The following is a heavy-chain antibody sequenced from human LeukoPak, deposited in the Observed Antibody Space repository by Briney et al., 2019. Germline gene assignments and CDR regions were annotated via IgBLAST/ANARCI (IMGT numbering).Heavy chain of an antibody. Sequence: SETLSLTCTVSGGSISSSSYYWGWIRQPPGKGLEWIGSIYYSGSTYYNPSLKGRVTISVDTSKNQFSLKLSSVTAADTAVYYCARPKYSSSWYVDAVDYWGQGTLVTVSS. J-gene: IGHJ4*02. D-gene: IGHD6-13*01. CDR2: IYYSGST. CDR3: ARPKYSSSWYVDAVDY. V-gene: IGHV4-39*01. CDR1: GGSISSSSYY.